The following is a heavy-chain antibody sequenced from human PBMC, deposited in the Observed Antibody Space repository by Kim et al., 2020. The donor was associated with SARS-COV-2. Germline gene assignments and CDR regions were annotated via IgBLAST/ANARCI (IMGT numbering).Heavy chain of an antibody. V-gene: IGHV3-23*01. D-gene: IGHD2-21*01. CDR1: GFTFFGHA. J-gene: IGHJ4*02. Sequence: GGSLRLSCTTSGFTFFGHAMSWVRQAPGKGLEWVSSIDGSDGTTYYVDSVKGRFSISRDNSRNTVYLQMGALRADDTAAYYCLKGGWGWIWDYWGQGTLVTVAS. CDR2: IDGSDGTT. CDR3: LKGGWGWIWDY.